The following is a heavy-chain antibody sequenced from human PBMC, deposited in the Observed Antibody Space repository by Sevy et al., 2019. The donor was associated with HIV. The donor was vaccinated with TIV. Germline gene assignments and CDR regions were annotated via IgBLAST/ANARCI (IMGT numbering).Heavy chain of an antibody. Sequence: GGSLRLSCAASGFTFSDYYMSWIRQAPGKGLEWVSYISSSGSTIYYAYSVKGRFNISRDNAKNSLYVQMNYLRAEDTDVYYCARVPSYSSYAGGYFDYWGQGTLVTVSS. CDR2: ISSSGSTI. V-gene: IGHV3-11*01. J-gene: IGHJ4*02. D-gene: IGHD5-12*01. CDR3: ARVPSYSSYAGGYFDY. CDR1: GFTFSDYY.